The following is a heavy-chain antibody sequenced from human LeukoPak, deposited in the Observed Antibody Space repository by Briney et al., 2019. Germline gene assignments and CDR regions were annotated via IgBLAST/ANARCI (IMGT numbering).Heavy chain of an antibody. CDR3: ARGSTHLCSGGSCRPRNYFDY. D-gene: IGHD2-15*01. CDR1: GFTFSTYS. Sequence: GGSLRLSCAASGFTFSTYSMTWVRQAPGKGLEWVSSISSGSSYIYYADSLKGRFTISRDNAQNSLYLQMNSLRAEDTAVYYCARGSTHLCSGGSCRPRNYFDYWGQGTLDTVSS. J-gene: IGHJ4*02. CDR2: ISSGSSYI. V-gene: IGHV3-21*01.